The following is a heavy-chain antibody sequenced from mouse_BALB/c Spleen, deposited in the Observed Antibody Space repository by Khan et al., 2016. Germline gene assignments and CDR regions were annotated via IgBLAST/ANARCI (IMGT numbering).Heavy chain of an antibody. Sequence: EVQLQESGPGLVKPSPSLYLTCTVTGYSITSDYAWNWIRQFPGNKLEWMGYISYSGSTSYNPSLKSRTSITRDTSKNQFFLQLNSVTTEDTATYYCASGYDYDYYFDYWGQGTTLTVSS. J-gene: IGHJ2*01. CDR2: ISYSGST. CDR1: GYSITSDYA. V-gene: IGHV3-2*02. D-gene: IGHD2-4*01. CDR3: ASGYDYDYYFDY.